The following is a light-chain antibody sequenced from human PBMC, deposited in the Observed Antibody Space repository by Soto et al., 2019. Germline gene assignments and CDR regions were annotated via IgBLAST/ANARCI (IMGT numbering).Light chain of an antibody. CDR2: EVS. CDR3: HSYTRSSTYV. V-gene: IGLV2-14*01. J-gene: IGLJ1*01. CDR1: SSDVGGYNY. Sequence: QSVLTQPASVSGSPGQSITISCTGTSSDVGGYNYVSWYQQHPGKAPKLMIYEVSNRPSGVSNRFSGSKSGNTASLTISGLQAEDEADYYCHSYTRSSTYVFGSGTKLTVL.